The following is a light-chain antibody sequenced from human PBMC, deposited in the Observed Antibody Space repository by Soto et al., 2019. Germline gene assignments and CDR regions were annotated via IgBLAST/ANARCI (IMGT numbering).Light chain of an antibody. V-gene: IGKV3-15*01. CDR1: QSVSSN. CDR2: GAS. Sequence: EIVMTQSPATLSVSPGERATLSCRASQSVSSNLAWYQQKPGQAPRLLIYGASTRATVIPARFSGSGSGTEFTLTISSLQSEDFVVYYCQQYNNWPPVTFGGGTKVEIK. CDR3: QQYNNWPPVT. J-gene: IGKJ4*01.